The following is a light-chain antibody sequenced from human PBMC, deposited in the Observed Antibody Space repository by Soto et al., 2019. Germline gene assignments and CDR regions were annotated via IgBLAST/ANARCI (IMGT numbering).Light chain of an antibody. V-gene: IGKV3-15*01. CDR1: QSVSST. CDR3: QQYYKWPLT. J-gene: IGKJ5*01. Sequence: EIVMTQSPATLSVSPGERATLSCRASQSVSSTLAWYQQKPGQAPRLLIYGASTRATGAPVRLSGSGSGTEFTLTISSLQSEDFAVYYCQQYYKWPLTFGQGTRLEIK. CDR2: GAS.